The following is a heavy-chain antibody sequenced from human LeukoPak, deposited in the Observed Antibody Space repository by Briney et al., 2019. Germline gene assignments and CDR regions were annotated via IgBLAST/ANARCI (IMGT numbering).Heavy chain of an antibody. Sequence: VASVKVSCKASGYTFTSYYMHWVRQAPGQGLEWMGRINANSGGTNYAQKFQGRVTMTRDTSISTAYMELSRLRSDDTAVYYCAKPSGRPDADVYGGNAYDYWAQGTLVTVSS. J-gene: IGHJ4*02. CDR2: INANSGGT. V-gene: IGHV1-2*06. CDR3: AKPSGRPDADVYGGNAYDY. D-gene: IGHD4/OR15-4a*01. CDR1: GYTFTSYY.